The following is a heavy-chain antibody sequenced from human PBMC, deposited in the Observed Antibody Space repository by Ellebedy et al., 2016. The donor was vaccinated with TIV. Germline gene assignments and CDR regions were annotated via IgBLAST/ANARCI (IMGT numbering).Heavy chain of an antibody. CDR1: GFTFSRNW. V-gene: IGHV3-7*01. CDR2: IKQDGSEK. D-gene: IGHD6-19*01. CDR3: ARDVWGGGWA. J-gene: IGHJ5*02. Sequence: GESLKISCEASGFTFSRNWISWFRLAPGKGLEWVANIKQDGSEKYYVDSVKGRFTISRDNAKNSVYLQLSSLGAEYTAVYYCARDVWGGGWAWGQGTPVTVSS.